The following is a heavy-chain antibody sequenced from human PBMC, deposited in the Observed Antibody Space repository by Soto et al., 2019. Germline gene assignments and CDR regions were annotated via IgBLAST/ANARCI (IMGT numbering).Heavy chain of an antibody. Sequence: GSLRLSCAASGFTFSSYEMNWVRQAPGKGLEWVSYISSSGSTIYYADSVKGRFTISRDNAKNSLYLQMNSLRAEDTAVYYCAREKHKGMDVWGQGTTVTVSS. J-gene: IGHJ6*02. V-gene: IGHV3-48*03. CDR2: ISSSGSTI. CDR1: GFTFSSYE. CDR3: AREKHKGMDV.